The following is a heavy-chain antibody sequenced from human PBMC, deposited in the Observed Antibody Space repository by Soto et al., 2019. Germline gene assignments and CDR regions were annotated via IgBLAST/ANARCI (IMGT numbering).Heavy chain of an antibody. V-gene: IGHV3-33*01. CDR2: IWYDGSNK. CDR3: ARQAVAGTIGYYGMDV. Sequence: GGSLRLSCAASGFTFSSYGMHWVRQAPGKGLEWVAVIWYDGSNKYYADSVKGRFTISRDNSKNTLYLQMNSLRAEDTAVYYCARQAVAGTIGYYGMDVWGQGTTVTVSS. J-gene: IGHJ6*02. CDR1: GFTFSSYG. D-gene: IGHD6-19*01.